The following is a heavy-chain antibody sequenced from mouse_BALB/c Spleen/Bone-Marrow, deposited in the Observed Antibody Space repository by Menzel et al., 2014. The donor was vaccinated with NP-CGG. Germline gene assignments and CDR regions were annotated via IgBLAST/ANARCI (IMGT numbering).Heavy chain of an antibody. CDR3: ARPYYRYLYFDY. V-gene: IGHV4-1*02. J-gene: IGHJ2*01. Sequence: EVKLVESGGGLVQPGGSLKLSCAASGFDFSRYWMNWVRQAPGKGLEWIGEINPDSSAIIYTPSLKDKFIISRDNAKNXLFLQMSEVRSEDTALYYCARPYYRYLYFDYWGQGTTLTVSS. D-gene: IGHD2-14*01. CDR2: INPDSSAI. CDR1: GFDFSRYW.